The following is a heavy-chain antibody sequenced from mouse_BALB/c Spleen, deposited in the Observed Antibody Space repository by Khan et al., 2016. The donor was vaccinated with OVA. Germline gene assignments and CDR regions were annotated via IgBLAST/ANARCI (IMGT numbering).Heavy chain of an antibody. J-gene: IGHJ3*01. CDR1: GYPLTSYW. CDR2: IDPSDSYT. D-gene: IGHD1-1*01. V-gene: IGHV1-69*02. Sequence: QVQLKQSGAELVKPGASVKLSCKASGYPLTSYWLHWVKQRPGQGLEWIGEIDPSDSYTNYNQKFKGKATLTVDKSSSTTYMQLSSLTSEDSAVYYCARSLHYGSSTWFAYWGQGTLVTVSA. CDR3: ARSLHYGSSTWFAY.